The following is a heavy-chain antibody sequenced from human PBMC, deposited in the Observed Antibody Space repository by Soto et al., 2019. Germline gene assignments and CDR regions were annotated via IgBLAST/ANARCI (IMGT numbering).Heavy chain of an antibody. CDR3: VRDAFWDFWSGPRDKNGMDV. V-gene: IGHV4-61*01. J-gene: IGHJ6*02. CDR1: GGSVRSGSYQ. D-gene: IGHD3-3*01. CDR2: IYYTGST. Sequence: QVQLQESGPGLVKPSETLSLTCTVSGGSVRSGSYQWSWIRQSPGKGLEWIGYIYYTGSTNYNPSLKSRVTISVDTSKNQFSLKLSSVTAADTAVYYCVRDAFWDFWSGPRDKNGMDVWGQGTRVTVSS.